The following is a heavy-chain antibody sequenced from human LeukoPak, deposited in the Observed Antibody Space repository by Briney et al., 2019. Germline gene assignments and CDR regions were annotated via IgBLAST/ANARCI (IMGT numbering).Heavy chain of an antibody. Sequence: SETLSLTCTVSGGSISSYYWSWIRQPPRKGLEWIGYIYYSGSTNYSPSLKSRVTISVDTSKNQFSLKLSSVTAADTAVYYCARLSYDTSGYWPDYFDYWGQGTLVTVSS. CDR2: IYYSGST. D-gene: IGHD3-22*01. V-gene: IGHV4-59*08. CDR1: GGSISSYY. CDR3: ARLSYDTSGYWPDYFDY. J-gene: IGHJ4*02.